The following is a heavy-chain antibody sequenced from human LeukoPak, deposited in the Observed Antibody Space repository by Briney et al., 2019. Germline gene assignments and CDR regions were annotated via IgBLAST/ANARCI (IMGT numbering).Heavy chain of an antibody. CDR3: ARGLVHDTSGYYSAY. D-gene: IGHD3-22*01. CDR1: GFTFTTYG. CDR2: IGAGGTNT. V-gene: IGHV3-23*01. J-gene: IGHJ4*02. Sequence: GGSLRLSCAASGFTFTTYGMTWVRQAPGKGLEWVSSIGAGGTNTYYADSVKGRFTISRDNSKNTLYLQMNSLRADDTAVYYCARGLVHDTSGYYSAYWGQGTLVTVSS.